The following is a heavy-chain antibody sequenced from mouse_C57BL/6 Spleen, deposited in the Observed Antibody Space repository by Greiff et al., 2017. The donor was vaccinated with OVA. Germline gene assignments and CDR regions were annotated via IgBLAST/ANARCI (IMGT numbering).Heavy chain of an antibody. J-gene: IGHJ4*01. CDR2: ISYDGSN. CDR1: GYSITSGYY. V-gene: IGHV3-6*01. CDR3: ARDPGDDYDGPYAMDY. Sequence: EVKLQESGPGLVKPSQSLSLTCSVTGYSITSGYYWNWLRQFPGNKLEWMGYISYDGSNNYNPSLKNRISITRDTSKNQFFLKLNSVTTEDTATYYCARDPGDDYDGPYAMDYWGQGTSVTVSS. D-gene: IGHD2-4*01.